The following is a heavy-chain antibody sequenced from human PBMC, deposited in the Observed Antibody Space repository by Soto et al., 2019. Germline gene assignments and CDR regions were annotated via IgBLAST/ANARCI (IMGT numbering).Heavy chain of an antibody. CDR2: INPATGDT. CDR1: GYAFTTSA. Sequence: QVHLVQSGAEVQKPGASVRISCQASGYAFTTSAIHWVRQAPGQRLEWMGWINPATGDTKYSQNVRGRVTFALDTSATTAYMDLRSLASHDTAVYYCARASGRSKLLPFYFDPWGQGTQVTVSS. V-gene: IGHV1-3*01. D-gene: IGHD1-26*01. CDR3: ARASGRSKLLPFYFDP. J-gene: IGHJ5*02.